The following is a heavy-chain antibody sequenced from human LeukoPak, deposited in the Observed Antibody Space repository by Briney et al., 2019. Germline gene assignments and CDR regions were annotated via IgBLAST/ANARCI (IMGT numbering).Heavy chain of an antibody. J-gene: IGHJ4*02. CDR3: ARHKGWRVVDPFDY. D-gene: IGHD2-15*01. Sequence: GESLKISCKGSGSSFTSYWIGWVHQMPGKGLEWMGIIYPGDSDTRYTPSFQGQVTISADKSISTAYLQWSSLKASDTAMYYCARHKGWRVVDPFDYWGQGTLVTVSS. CDR1: GSSFTSYW. CDR2: IYPGDSDT. V-gene: IGHV5-51*07.